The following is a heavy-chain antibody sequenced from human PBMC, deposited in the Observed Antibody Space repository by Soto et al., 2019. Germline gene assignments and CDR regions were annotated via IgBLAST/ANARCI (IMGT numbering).Heavy chain of an antibody. CDR3: AREQWGFDS. CDR1: GGSITTNGHY. CDR2: IYYTGNS. J-gene: IGHJ4*02. Sequence: QVQLQESGPELVKPSQTLSLTCSVSGGSITTNGHYWTWIRQHPGQGLEWIAYIYYTGNSYLNPSLKSRLSISVDTSKNQFSLALRSVTAAETAVYYCAREQWGFDSWGQGTLVTVSS. D-gene: IGHD6-19*01. V-gene: IGHV4-31*03.